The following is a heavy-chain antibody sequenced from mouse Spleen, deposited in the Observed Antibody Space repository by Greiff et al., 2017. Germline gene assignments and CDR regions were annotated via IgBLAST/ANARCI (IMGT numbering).Heavy chain of an antibody. J-gene: IGHJ2*01. CDR3: AKNSAYYYGSTSFDY. D-gene: IGHD1-1*01. CDR1: GFSLTSYG. V-gene: IGHV2-5*01. CDR2: IWRGGST. Sequence: QVHVKQSGPGLVQPSQSLSITCTVSGFSLTSYGVHWVRQSPGKGLEWLGVIWRGGSTDYNAAFMSRLSITKDNSKSQVFFKMNSLQADDTAIYYCAKNSAYYYGSTSFDYWGQGTTLTVSS.